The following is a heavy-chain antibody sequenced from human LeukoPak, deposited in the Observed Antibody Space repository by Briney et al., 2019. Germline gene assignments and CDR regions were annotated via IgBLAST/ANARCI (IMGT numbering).Heavy chain of an antibody. CDR2: IIPSFGTA. Sequence: SVKVSCKASGGTFSSYAISWVRQAPGQGLEWMGGIIPSFGTANYAQTFQGRVTITTDESTSTAYMELSSLRSEDTAVYYCARFRDGRYYYMDVWGKGTTVTVSS. J-gene: IGHJ6*03. V-gene: IGHV1-69*05. D-gene: IGHD5-24*01. CDR1: GGTFSSYA. CDR3: ARFRDGRYYYMDV.